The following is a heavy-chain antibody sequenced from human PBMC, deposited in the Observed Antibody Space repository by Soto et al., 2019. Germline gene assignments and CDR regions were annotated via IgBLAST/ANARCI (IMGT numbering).Heavy chain of an antibody. J-gene: IGHJ4*02. CDR2: INHSGST. D-gene: IGHD2-15*01. CDR1: GGSVSGNY. Sequence: QVQLQQWGAGLLKPSETLSLNCADYGGSVSGNYWSWIRKPPGKGLEWIGEINHSGSTNYNPSLKSRVTISVDTSNNPFSLKLSSVTAADTAVYYCASGPGYCSGCSCAPFDYWGQGTLVTVSS. CDR3: ASGPGYCSGCSCAPFDY. V-gene: IGHV4-34*01.